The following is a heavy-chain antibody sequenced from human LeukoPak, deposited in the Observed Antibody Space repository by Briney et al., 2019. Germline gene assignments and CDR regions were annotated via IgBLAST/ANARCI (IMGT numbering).Heavy chain of an antibody. CDR3: AKDRLGGPYFFHY. J-gene: IGHJ4*02. V-gene: IGHV3-23*01. CDR2: IGGTGVRT. D-gene: IGHD3-16*01. Sequence: PGGSLRLSCASSGFTFSSYAMSWGRQAPGEGLEWVSTIGGTGVRTYYADSVKGRFTISRDNSKNTLYLQINSLRAEDTAVYFCAKDRLGGPYFFHYWGQGTLVTVSS. CDR1: GFTFSSYA.